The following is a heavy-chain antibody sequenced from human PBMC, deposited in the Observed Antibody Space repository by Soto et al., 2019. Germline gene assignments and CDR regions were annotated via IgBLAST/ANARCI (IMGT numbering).Heavy chain of an antibody. V-gene: IGHV3-30*03. CDR2: ISYDGSNK. CDR3: ARDRQQLVPYYYYGMDV. D-gene: IGHD6-13*01. J-gene: IGHJ6*02. Sequence: QVQLVESGGGVVQPGRSLRLSCAASGFTFSSYGMHWVRQAPGKGLEWVAVISYDGSNKYYADSVKGRFTISRDNSKNTLYLQMNSLRAEDTAVYYCARDRQQLVPYYYYGMDVWGQGTTVTVSS. CDR1: GFTFSSYG.